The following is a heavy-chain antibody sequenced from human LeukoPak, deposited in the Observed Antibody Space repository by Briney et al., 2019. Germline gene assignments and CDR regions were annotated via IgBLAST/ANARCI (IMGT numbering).Heavy chain of an antibody. CDR2: IIPIFGTA. D-gene: IGHD3-22*01. J-gene: IGHJ4*02. CDR3: ARGPVGYYYGGYYFDY. V-gene: IGHV1-69*13. Sequence: SVTVSCTASGGTFSSYAISWVRQAPGQGLEWMGGIIPIFGTANYAQKFQGRVTITADESTSTAYMELSSLRSEDTAVYYCARGPVGYYYGGYYFDYWGQGTLVTVSS. CDR1: GGTFSSYA.